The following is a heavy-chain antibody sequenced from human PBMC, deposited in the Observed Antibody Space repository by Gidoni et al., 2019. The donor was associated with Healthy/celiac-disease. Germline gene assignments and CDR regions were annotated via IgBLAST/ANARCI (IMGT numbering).Heavy chain of an antibody. CDR2: IWYDGSNK. Sequence: QVQLVESGGGVVQPGRSLRLSGAASGFTFSSYGMHWVRQAPGKGLEWVAVIWYDGSNKYYADSVKGRFTISRDNSKNTLYLQMNSLRAEDTAVYYCARGDLIYAFDIWGQGTMVTVSS. V-gene: IGHV3-33*01. J-gene: IGHJ3*02. CDR1: GFTFSSYG. CDR3: ARGDLIYAFDI.